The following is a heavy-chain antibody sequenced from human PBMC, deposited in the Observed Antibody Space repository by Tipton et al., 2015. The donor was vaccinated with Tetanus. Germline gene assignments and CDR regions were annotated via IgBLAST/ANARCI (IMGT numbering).Heavy chain of an antibody. J-gene: IGHJ4*02. Sequence: SLRLSCAASGFTSGFTFSHAWMSWVRQAPGKGLEWGGRIKSKTDGGTIDYAALVKGRFTLSRGDSKNTLYLPMSSLNTEDAAVYYCATSGPGVFGGDYWGRGTLVTVSS. CDR3: ATSGPGVFGGDY. CDR1: GFTFSHAW. D-gene: IGHD3-16*01. V-gene: IGHV3-15*01. CDR2: IKSKTDGGTI.